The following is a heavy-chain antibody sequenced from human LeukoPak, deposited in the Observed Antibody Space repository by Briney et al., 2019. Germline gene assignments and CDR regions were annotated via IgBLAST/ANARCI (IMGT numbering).Heavy chain of an antibody. CDR1: GFTFSSYG. CDR2: IWYDGSNK. D-gene: IGHD4-17*01. J-gene: IGHJ4*02. Sequence: QPGRSLRLSCAASGFTFSSYGMHWVRQAPGRGLEWVAVIWYDGSNKYYADSVKGRFTISRDNSKNTLYLQMNSLRAEDTAVYYCAKDIEDYGAGVDYWGQGTLVTVSS. CDR3: AKDIEDYGAGVDY. V-gene: IGHV3-33*06.